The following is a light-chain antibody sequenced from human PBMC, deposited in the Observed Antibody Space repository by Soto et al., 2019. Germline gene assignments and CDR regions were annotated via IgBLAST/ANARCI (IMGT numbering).Light chain of an antibody. CDR3: QQYGSSPPIT. CDR1: QSVSSNY. CDR2: GAS. Sequence: EIVMTQSPATLSVSPGERGTLSCRASQSVSSNYLAWYQQKPGQAPRLLIYGASSRATGIPDRFSGSGSGTDFTLTISRLEPEDLAVYYCQQYGSSPPITFGQGTRLEIK. V-gene: IGKV3-20*01. J-gene: IGKJ5*01.